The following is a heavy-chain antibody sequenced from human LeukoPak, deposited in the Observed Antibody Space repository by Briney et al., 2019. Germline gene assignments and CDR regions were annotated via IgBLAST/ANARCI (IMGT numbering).Heavy chain of an antibody. CDR2: ISGSGGST. J-gene: IGHJ5*02. CDR3: AKDREMATIRWFDP. D-gene: IGHD5-24*01. Sequence: PGRSLRLSCAASGFTFSSYAMSWVRQAPGKGLEWVSAISGSGGSTYYADSVKGRFTISRDNSKNTLYLQMNSLRAEDTAVYYCAKDREMATIRWFDPWGQGTLVTVSS. V-gene: IGHV3-23*01. CDR1: GFTFSSYA.